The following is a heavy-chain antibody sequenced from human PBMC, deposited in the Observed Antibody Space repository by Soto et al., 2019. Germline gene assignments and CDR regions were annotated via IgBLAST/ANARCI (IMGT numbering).Heavy chain of an antibody. CDR2: IIPIFGTA. Sequence: QVQLVQSGAEVKKPGSSVKVSCKASGGTFSSYAISWVRQAPGQGLEWMGGIIPIFGTANYAQKFQGRVTITADEYTSTAYMELSSLRSEDTAVYYCARDRNYYDSSGYPFDYWGQGTLVTVSS. CDR3: ARDRNYYDSSGYPFDY. V-gene: IGHV1-69*12. J-gene: IGHJ4*02. CDR1: GGTFSSYA. D-gene: IGHD3-22*01.